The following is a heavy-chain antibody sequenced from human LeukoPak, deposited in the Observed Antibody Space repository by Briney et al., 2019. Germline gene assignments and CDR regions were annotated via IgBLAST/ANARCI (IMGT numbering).Heavy chain of an antibody. Sequence: SETLSLTCAVYGGSFSGYYWSWIRQPPGKGLEWIGEINHSGSTNYNPSLKSRVTISVDTSMNQFSLKLSSVTAADTAVYYCARRGPPYGSGSYRRSFDPWGQGTLVTVSS. CDR1: GGSFSGYY. D-gene: IGHD3-10*01. CDR2: INHSGST. CDR3: ARRGPPYGSGSYRRSFDP. J-gene: IGHJ5*02. V-gene: IGHV4-34*01.